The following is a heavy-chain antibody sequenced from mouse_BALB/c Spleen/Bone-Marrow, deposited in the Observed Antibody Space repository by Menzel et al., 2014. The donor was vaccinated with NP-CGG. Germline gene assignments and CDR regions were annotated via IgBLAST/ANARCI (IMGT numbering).Heavy chain of an antibody. CDR3: SRGGISIDY. J-gene: IGHJ2*01. Sequence: VQLQQSGAELVRPGSSVKISCKASGYAFSLYWVNWVKQRPGQGLEWIGQIHPGDDDTDYNGKFKGKATLTADRSSSTAYMQLGSLTSEDSAVYFCSRGGISIDYWGHGTTLTVSS. CDR2: IHPGDDDT. CDR1: GYAFSLYW. V-gene: IGHV1-80*01.